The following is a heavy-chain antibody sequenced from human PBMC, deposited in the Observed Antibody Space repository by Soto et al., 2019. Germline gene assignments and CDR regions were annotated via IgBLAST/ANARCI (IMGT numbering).Heavy chain of an antibody. J-gene: IGHJ4*02. V-gene: IGHV3-30-3*01. CDR2: ISYDGSNK. CDR3: ARPGIDWNYLSDY. D-gene: IGHD1-7*01. CDR1: GFTFSSYA. Sequence: GGSLRLSCAASGFTFSSYAMHWVRQAPGKGLEWVAVISYDGSNKYYADSVKGRFTISRDNSKNTLYLQMNSLRAEDTAVYYCARPGIDWNYLSDYWGQGTLVTVSS.